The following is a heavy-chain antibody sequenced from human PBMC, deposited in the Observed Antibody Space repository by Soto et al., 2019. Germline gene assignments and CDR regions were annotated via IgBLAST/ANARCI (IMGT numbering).Heavy chain of an antibody. D-gene: IGHD6-6*01. CDR2: IYHSGST. CDR3: ARAVEREAARPWPNPDFDY. V-gene: IGHV4-4*02. CDR1: GGSISSSNW. J-gene: IGHJ4*02. Sequence: SETLSLTCAVSGGSISSSNWWSWVRQPPGKGLEWIGEIYHSGSTNYNPSLKSRVTISVDKSKNQFSLKLSSVTAADTAVYYCARAVEREAARPWPNPDFDYWGQGTLVTVSS.